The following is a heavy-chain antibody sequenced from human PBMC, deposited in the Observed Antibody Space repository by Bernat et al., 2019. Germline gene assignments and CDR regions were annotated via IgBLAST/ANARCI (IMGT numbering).Heavy chain of an antibody. CDR1: GYTFTSYY. J-gene: IGHJ4*02. CDR3: ARVGGKGGREYGSGSQPPDY. Sequence: QVQLVQSGAEVKKPGASVKVSCKASGYTFTSYYMHWVRQAPGQGLEWMGIINPSGGSTSYAQKFQGRVTMTRDTSTSTVYIELSSLRSEDTAVYYGARVGGKGGREYGSGSQPPDYWGQGTLVTVSS. V-gene: IGHV1-46*01. CDR2: INPSGGST. D-gene: IGHD3-10*01.